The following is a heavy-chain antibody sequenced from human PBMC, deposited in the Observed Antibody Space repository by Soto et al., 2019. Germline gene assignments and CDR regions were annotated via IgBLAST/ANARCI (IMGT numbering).Heavy chain of an antibody. V-gene: IGHV3-48*02. CDR1: GFTFSAFS. D-gene: IGHD1-26*01. Sequence: GGSLRLSCAASGFTFSAFSMNWVRQAPGKGLEWLSYIGGSGGSISYADSVKGRFTISRDNGKNTLYLQMSSLRDEDTAVYYCARDLAWAFDSWGQGALVTVSS. CDR2: IGGSGGSI. J-gene: IGHJ4*02. CDR3: ARDLAWAFDS.